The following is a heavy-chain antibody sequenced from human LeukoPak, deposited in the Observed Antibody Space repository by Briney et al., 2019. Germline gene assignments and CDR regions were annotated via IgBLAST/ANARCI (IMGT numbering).Heavy chain of an antibody. Sequence: SGGSLRLSCAASGFTFSSYAMHWVRQAPGKGLEWVAVISYDGSNKYYADSVKGRFTISRDNSKNTLYLQMNSLRAEDTAVYYCAKDIRTRLIYYFDYWGQGTLVTVSS. CDR1: GFTFSSYA. J-gene: IGHJ4*02. CDR2: ISYDGSNK. D-gene: IGHD1-1*01. V-gene: IGHV3-30-3*01. CDR3: AKDIRTRLIYYFDY.